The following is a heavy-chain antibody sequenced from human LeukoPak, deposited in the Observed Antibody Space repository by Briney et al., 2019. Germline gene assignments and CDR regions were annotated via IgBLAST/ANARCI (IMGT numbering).Heavy chain of an antibody. D-gene: IGHD6-13*01. CDR1: GYTRTELS. CDR3: ATARYSSSWSYNWFDP. Sequence: ASVKVSCKVSGYTRTELSMHWVRQAPGKGLEWMGGFDPEDGETIYAQKFQGRVTMTEDTSTDTAYMELSSLRSEDTAVYYCATARYSSSWSYNWFDPWGQGTLVTVSS. V-gene: IGHV1-24*01. CDR2: FDPEDGET. J-gene: IGHJ5*02.